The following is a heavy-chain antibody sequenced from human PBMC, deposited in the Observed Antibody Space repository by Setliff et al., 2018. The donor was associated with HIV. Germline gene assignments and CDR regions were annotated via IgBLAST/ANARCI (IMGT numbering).Heavy chain of an antibody. V-gene: IGHV4-39*02. CDR3: ARDRIRSGSYYFDL. CDR1: GGSISSSSYY. Sequence: SETLSLTCTVSGGSISSSSYYWGWIRQPPGKGLEWIGSIYYSGSTYYNPSLKSRVTISVDTSKNQFSLDLEVNSLRTEDAALYYCARDRIRSGSYYFDLWGQGTLVTVSS. D-gene: IGHD1-26*01. J-gene: IGHJ4*02. CDR2: IYYSGST.